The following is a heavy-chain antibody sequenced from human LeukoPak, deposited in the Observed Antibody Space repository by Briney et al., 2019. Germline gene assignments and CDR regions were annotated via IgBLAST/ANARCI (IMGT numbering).Heavy chain of an antibody. Sequence: SETLSLTCTVSGGSISSGSYYWGWIRQPPGKGLEWIGSIYYSGSTYYNPSLKSRVTISVDTSKNQFSLKLSSVTAADTAVYYCARDSQPLKVRPGVSTLFDYWGQGTLVTVSS. J-gene: IGHJ4*02. CDR2: IYYSGST. CDR1: GGSISSGSYY. V-gene: IGHV4-39*02. CDR3: ARDSQPLKVRPGVSTLFDY. D-gene: IGHD3-10*01.